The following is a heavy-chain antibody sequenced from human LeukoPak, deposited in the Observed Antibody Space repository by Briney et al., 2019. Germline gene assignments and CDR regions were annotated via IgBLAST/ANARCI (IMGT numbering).Heavy chain of an antibody. D-gene: IGHD6-13*01. CDR3: ARCRFAIPPAGTGLGI. CDR2: IYYSGST. J-gene: IGHJ3*02. V-gene: IGHV4-59*01. Sequence: PSETLSLTYTVSGGSISNSYWSRVRQPPGRGLEWIGYIYYSGSTNYNPSLKGRVTISVDTSKNQFSLKLTSVTAADTAVYYCARCRFAIPPAGTGLGIWGQGTMVTVSS. CDR1: GGSISNSY.